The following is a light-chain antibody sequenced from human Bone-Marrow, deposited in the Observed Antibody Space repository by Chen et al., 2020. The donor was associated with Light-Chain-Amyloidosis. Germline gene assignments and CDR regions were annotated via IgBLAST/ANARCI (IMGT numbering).Light chain of an antibody. J-gene: IGLJ1*01. CDR3: SSYGTTYV. Sequence: HSALTQPASVSGSPGQSIIISCTETNNDVVNYNFVSWYQQQPGKAPRLVIYEDDKRPSEVPSRFSASKSGNTASLTISGLQPEDEADYYCSSYGTTYVFGSGTTVTVL. V-gene: IGLV2-14*02. CDR2: EDD. CDR1: NNDVVNYNF.